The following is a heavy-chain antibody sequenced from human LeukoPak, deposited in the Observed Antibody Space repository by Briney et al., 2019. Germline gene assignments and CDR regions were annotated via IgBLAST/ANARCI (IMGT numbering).Heavy chain of an antibody. D-gene: IGHD3-9*01. J-gene: IGHJ5*02. CDR1: GYTFTNYH. V-gene: IGHV1-2*02. CDR3: ARDDYDKLILSNWFDP. Sequence: ASVKVSCKASGYTFTNYHMHWVRQAPGQGLEWMGWINPNSGGTNYAQKFQGRVTMTRDTSISTAYMELSRLRSDDTAVYYCARDDYDKLILSNWFDPWGQGTLVTVSS. CDR2: INPNSGGT.